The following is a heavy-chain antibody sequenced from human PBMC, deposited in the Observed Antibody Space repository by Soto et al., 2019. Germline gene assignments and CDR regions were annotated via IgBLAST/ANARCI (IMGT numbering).Heavy chain of an antibody. J-gene: IGHJ4*02. CDR2: VYHSGST. V-gene: IGHV4-4*02. CDR1: GDSISSTFW. Sequence: SDTLSLTCAVSGDSISSTFWWTWVRQPPGKGLEWIGEVYHSGSTRYNPSLKSRVTISVDKSNNQFSLKLSSVTAADTAVYYCARSMTKVVTLDYWGQGTLVTVSS. CDR3: ARSMTKVVTLDY. D-gene: IGHD4-17*01.